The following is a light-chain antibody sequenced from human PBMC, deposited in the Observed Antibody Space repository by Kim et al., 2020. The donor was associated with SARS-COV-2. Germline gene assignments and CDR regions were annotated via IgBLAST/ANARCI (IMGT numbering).Light chain of an antibody. J-gene: IGKJ2*01. CDR1: QSISSSY. CDR2: DAS. V-gene: IGKV3-20*01. Sequence: EIVLTQSPGTLSLSPGERATLSCRASQSISSSYLAWYQQKPGQAPRLLIYDASTRAAGIPDRLSGSGSGTDFTVTISRLEPEDFAVYYCQQYSSSPQTFGQGTKLEI. CDR3: QQYSSSPQT.